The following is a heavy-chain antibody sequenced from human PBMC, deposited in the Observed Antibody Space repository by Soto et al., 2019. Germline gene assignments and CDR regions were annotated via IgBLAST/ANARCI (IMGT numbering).Heavy chain of an antibody. Sequence: GASVKVSCKASGYTFTSYGIRWVRQAPEQGLEWMGWISAYNGNTNYAQKLQGRVTMTTDTSTSTAYMELRSLRSDDTAVYYCARVYYDFWSGYYWYMDVWGKGTTVTVSS. D-gene: IGHD3-3*01. CDR3: ARVYYDFWSGYYWYMDV. J-gene: IGHJ6*03. CDR2: ISAYNGNT. CDR1: GYTFTSYG. V-gene: IGHV1-18*01.